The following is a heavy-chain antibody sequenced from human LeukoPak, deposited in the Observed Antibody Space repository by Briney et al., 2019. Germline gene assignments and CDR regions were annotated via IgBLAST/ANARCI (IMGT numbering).Heavy chain of an antibody. V-gene: IGHV1-69*05. Sequence: GASVKVSCKASGYTFTSYGINWVRQAPGQGREWVGRIIPIFGTANYAQKFQGRVTITTDESTSTAYMELSSLRSEDTAVYYCARGVSGYQGYYNMDVWDKGTTVTVSS. CDR3: ARGVSGYQGYYNMDV. J-gene: IGHJ6*03. D-gene: IGHD3-22*01. CDR1: GYTFTSYG. CDR2: IIPIFGTA.